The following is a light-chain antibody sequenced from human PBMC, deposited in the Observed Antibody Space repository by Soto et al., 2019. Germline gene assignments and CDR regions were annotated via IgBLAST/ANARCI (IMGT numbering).Light chain of an antibody. CDR1: QSVSGK. CDR3: QQYNKWPWT. J-gene: IGKJ1*01. Sequence: VVMTHSPATLSVPPGEMATLSFRAIQSVSGKLVWYQQRPGQAPRLLIYDASTRATGIPARFSGSGSGTDFTLTISSLQSEDFAVYYCQQYNKWPWTSGQGTKVDIK. CDR2: DAS. V-gene: IGKV3-15*01.